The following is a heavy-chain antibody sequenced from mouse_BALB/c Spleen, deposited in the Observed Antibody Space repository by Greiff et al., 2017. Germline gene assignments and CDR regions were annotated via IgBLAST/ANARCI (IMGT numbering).Heavy chain of an antibody. CDR1: GYTFTDYN. D-gene: IGHD2-4*01. J-gene: IGHJ2*01. Sequence: VQLKESGPELVKPGASVKISCKASGYTFTDYNMHWVKQSHGKSLEWIGYIYPYNGGTGYNQKFKSKATLTVDNSSSTAYMELRSLTSEDSAVYYCAMITTEVFDYWGQGTTLTVSS. CDR2: IYPYNGGT. CDR3: AMITTEVFDY. V-gene: IGHV1S29*02.